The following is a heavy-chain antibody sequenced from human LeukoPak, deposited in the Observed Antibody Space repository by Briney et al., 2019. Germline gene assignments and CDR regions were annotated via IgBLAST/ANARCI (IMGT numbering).Heavy chain of an antibody. D-gene: IGHD1-1*01. CDR1: GFTFSSYS. Sequence: GGSLSLSCAASGFTFSSYSMNWVRQAPGKGLEWVTYISSSSSTIYYADSVKGRFTISRDNAKNSLYLQMNSLRAEDTAVYYCAKDGLTTSDYWGQGTLVTVSS. CDR3: AKDGLTTSDY. V-gene: IGHV3-48*01. CDR2: ISSSSSTI. J-gene: IGHJ4*02.